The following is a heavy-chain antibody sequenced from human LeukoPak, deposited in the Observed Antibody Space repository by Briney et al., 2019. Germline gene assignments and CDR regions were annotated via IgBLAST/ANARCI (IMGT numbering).Heavy chain of an antibody. J-gene: IGHJ4*02. V-gene: IGHV3-23*01. D-gene: IGHD4-11*01. CDR3: AKGRSTVTPLYFDY. CDR1: GFTFSNYA. CDR2: ISGSGGGT. Sequence: GGSLRLSCAASGFTFSNYAMSWVRQAPGKRLEWVSSISGSGGGTYYADSVKGRFTISRDNSKNTLSLQMNSLRAEDTAVYYCAKGRSTVTPLYFDYWGQGTLVTVSS.